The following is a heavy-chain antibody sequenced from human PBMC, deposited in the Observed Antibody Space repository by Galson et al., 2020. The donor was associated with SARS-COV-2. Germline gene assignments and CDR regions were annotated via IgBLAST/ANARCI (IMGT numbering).Heavy chain of an antibody. CDR1: GGSFSGYS. CDR3: ARGHRGVVPSPVLGLGPYYSYYYMDV. CDR2: INFGGNT. D-gene: IGHD3-10*01. Sequence: SETLSLTCAVYGGSFSGYSWTWIRHPPGKGLEWIGEINFGGNTNYSPSLRSRVTVSVDTSKNQFSLNLRSVTAADTALYYCARGHRGVVPSPVLGLGPYYSYYYMDVWGKGTTVTVSS. J-gene: IGHJ6*03. V-gene: IGHV4-34*01.